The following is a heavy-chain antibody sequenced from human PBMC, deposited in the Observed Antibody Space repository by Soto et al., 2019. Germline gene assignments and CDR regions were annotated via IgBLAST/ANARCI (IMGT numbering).Heavy chain of an antibody. CDR1: GFTFSSYG. J-gene: IGHJ4*02. D-gene: IGHD2-21*02. CDR2: IWYDGSNK. Sequence: QVQLVESGGGVVQPGRSLRLSCAASGFTFSSYGMHWVRQAPGKGLEWVAFIWYDGSNKYYADSVKGRFTISRDNSKTTLYLQMNSLRAEDTAVYYCARTYCGGDCYSFDYWGQGTLVTVSS. V-gene: IGHV3-33*01. CDR3: ARTYCGGDCYSFDY.